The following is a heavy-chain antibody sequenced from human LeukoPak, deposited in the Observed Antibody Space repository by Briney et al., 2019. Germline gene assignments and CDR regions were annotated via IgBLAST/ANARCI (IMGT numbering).Heavy chain of an antibody. CDR3: ARDDFDILTGYLDY. Sequence: ASVKVSFKASGGTFSSYAISWVRQAPGQGLEWMGRIIPILGIANYAQKFQGRVTITANKSTSTAYMELSSLRSEDTAVYYCARDDFDILTGYLDYWGQGTLVTVSS. CDR2: IIPILGIA. CDR1: GGTFSSYA. J-gene: IGHJ4*02. D-gene: IGHD3-9*01. V-gene: IGHV1-69*04.